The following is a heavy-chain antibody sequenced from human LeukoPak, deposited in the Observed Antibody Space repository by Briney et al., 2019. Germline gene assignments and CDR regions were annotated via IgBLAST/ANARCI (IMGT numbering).Heavy chain of an antibody. J-gene: IGHJ4*02. CDR3: ARDMDDILTGYYLVAGGFDY. CDR2: ISAYNGNT. D-gene: IGHD3-9*01. CDR1: GYTFTSYG. Sequence: ASVKVSCKASGYTFTSYGISWVRQAPGQGLEGMGWISAYNGNTNYAQKLQGRVTMTTDTSTSTAYMELRSLRSDDTAVYYCARDMDDILTGYYLVAGGFDYWGQGSLVTVSS. V-gene: IGHV1-18*01.